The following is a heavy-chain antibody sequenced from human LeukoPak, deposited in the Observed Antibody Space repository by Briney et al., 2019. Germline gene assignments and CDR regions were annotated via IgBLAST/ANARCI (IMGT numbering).Heavy chain of an antibody. CDR1: GFTFSSYA. CDR3: ARVPYAVRYYYDKDWYFDL. CDR2: ISSNWGST. Sequence: GGALRLSCAASGFTFSSYAMHWVRQAPGKGLEYVSAISSNWGSTYYANSVRGRFTISRDNSKNTLYLQMGSLRAEDMAVYYCARVPYAVRYYYDKDWYFDLWGRGTLVTVSS. J-gene: IGHJ2*01. V-gene: IGHV3-64*01. D-gene: IGHD3-22*01.